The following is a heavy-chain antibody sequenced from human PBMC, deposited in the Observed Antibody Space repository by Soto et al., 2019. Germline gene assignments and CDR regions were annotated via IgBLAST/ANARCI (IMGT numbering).Heavy chain of an antibody. CDR2: ILYSGST. CDR1: GDSISSGDYY. D-gene: IGHD3-10*01. J-gene: IGHJ6*03. V-gene: IGHV4-31*03. Sequence: ASETLSLTCTVSGDSISSGDYYWSWIRQHPGKGLEWIGYILYSGSTNYNPSLKSRVSISLDTSESQFSLELSSVTAADTAVYYCARGNSGSGVLRGYYYMDVWGKGTTVTVSS. CDR3: ARGNSGSGVLRGYYYMDV.